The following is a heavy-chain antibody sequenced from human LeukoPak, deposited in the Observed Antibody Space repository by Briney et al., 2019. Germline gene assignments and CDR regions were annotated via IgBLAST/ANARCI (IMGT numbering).Heavy chain of an antibody. Sequence: PSQTLSLTCTVSGGSISSGGYYWSWIRQHPGKGLEWIGYIYYSGSTYYNPSLKSRVTISVDTSKNQFPLKLSSVTAADTAVYYCASAYCGGDCYPTRWGQGTLVTVSS. V-gene: IGHV4-31*03. J-gene: IGHJ4*02. CDR3: ASAYCGGDCYPTR. CDR1: GGSISSGGYY. CDR2: IYYSGST. D-gene: IGHD2-21*02.